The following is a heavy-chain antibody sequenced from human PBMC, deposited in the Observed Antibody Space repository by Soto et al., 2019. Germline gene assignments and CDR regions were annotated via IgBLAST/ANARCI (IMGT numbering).Heavy chain of an antibody. CDR3: ARGLDIVATMGAAAGDDPPENWFEP. V-gene: IGHV4-39*01. CDR2: IYYSGSI. D-gene: IGHD5-12*01. Sequence: SETLSLTCTGFGGSISSSSYYWGWIRQPPGKGLEWIGSIYYSGSIYYNPSLKSRVTISVDTSKNQFSLKLSSVTAADTAVYYCARGLDIVATMGAAAGDDPPENWFEPWGQGTLVTVSS. J-gene: IGHJ5*02. CDR1: GGSISSSSYY.